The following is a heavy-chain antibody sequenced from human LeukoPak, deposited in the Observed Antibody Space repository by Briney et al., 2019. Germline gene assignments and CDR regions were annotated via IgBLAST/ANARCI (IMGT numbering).Heavy chain of an antibody. CDR1: GGSISSGAYY. CDR3: ASQYESSGYYYDWFDP. D-gene: IGHD3-22*01. Sequence: SQTLSLTCTVSGGSISSGAYYWSWIRQHPGKGLEGIGYIYYSGNTYYSPSLTSRVTISIDTSKNQISLKLNFVTAADTAVYYCASQYESSGYYYDWFDPWGQGALVTVSS. V-gene: IGHV4-31*03. CDR2: IYYSGNT. J-gene: IGHJ5*02.